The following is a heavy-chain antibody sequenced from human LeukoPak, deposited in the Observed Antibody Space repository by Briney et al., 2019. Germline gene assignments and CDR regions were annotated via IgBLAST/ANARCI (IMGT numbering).Heavy chain of an antibody. CDR1: GFTFSSYS. CDR3: ARDDGSGHSCYIH. V-gene: IGHV3-48*02. D-gene: IGHD2-15*01. CDR2: ISSTARTI. J-gene: IGHJ4*02. Sequence: GGSLRLSCAASGFTFSSYSMNWVRQAPGKGLEWVSFISSTARTIYYADPVKGRFTISRDNAKNSLHLQVNSLRDDDTAVYYCARDDGSGHSCYIHWGQGTLVTVSS.